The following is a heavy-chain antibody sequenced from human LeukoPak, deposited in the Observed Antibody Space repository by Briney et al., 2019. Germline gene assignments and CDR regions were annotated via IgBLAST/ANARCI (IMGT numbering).Heavy chain of an antibody. Sequence: PGGSLRLSCAASGFTFSSYWMHWVRQAPGKGLVWVSRINSDGSSTSYAGSVRGRFSISRDNAKNTLYLQMISLRAEDTAVYYCARHLSGVTGYTYGRGIDYWGQGTLVTVSS. CDR3: ARHLSGVTGYTYGRGIDY. CDR2: INSDGSST. J-gene: IGHJ4*02. CDR1: GFTFSSYW. V-gene: IGHV3-74*01. D-gene: IGHD5-18*01.